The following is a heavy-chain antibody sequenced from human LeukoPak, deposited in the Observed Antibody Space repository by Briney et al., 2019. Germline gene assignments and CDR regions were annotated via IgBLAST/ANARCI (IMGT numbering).Heavy chain of an antibody. D-gene: IGHD1-26*01. V-gene: IGHV3-23*01. CDR2: TTGSGITT. J-gene: IGHJ3*02. CDR3: AKHSVGATVGWDAFDI. Sequence: GGSLRLSCTASGFPFSDYAMSWVRQAPGKGLEWVSVTTGSGITTYYADSVKGRFTISRDNSKNTLSLQMDSLRGEDTGVYYCAKHSVGATVGWDAFDISGQGTLVTVSS. CDR1: GFPFSDYA.